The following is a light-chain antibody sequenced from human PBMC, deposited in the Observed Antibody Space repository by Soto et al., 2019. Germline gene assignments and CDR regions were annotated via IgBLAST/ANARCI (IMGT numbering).Light chain of an antibody. CDR1: QSISTW. V-gene: IGKV1-5*01. Sequence: DIHITQSPSTLSASVGDRVTITCRPSQSISTWLAWYQQKPGKAPKLLIYDASNLEAGVPSRFRGSGSGTDFTFTISRLQPEDIATYYCQQYENRPTFGQGTRLEIK. J-gene: IGKJ5*01. CDR3: QQYENRPT. CDR2: DAS.